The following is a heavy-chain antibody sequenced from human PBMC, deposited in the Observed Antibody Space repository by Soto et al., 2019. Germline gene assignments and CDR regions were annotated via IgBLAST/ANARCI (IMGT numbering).Heavy chain of an antibody. V-gene: IGHV3-30-3*01. CDR2: ISYDGSNK. J-gene: IGHJ4*02. CDR1: GFTFSSYA. CDR3: AREIAYSSSWGLDY. Sequence: VQLVESGGGVVQPGRSLRLSCAASGFTFSSYAMHWVRQAPGKGLEWVAVISYDGSNKYYADSVKGRFTISRDNSKNTLYLQMNSLRAEDTAVYYCAREIAYSSSWGLDYWGQGTLVTVSS. D-gene: IGHD6-13*01.